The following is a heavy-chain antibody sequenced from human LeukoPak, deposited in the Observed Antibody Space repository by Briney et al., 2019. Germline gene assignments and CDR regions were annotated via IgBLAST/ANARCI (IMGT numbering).Heavy chain of an antibody. CDR1: GFTFSSYS. D-gene: IGHD4-17*01. V-gene: IGHV3-48*01. Sequence: GGSLRLSCAASGFTFSSYSMNWVRQAPGKGLEWVSYISSNSITIYYADSVKGRFTISRDSAKNSPYLQMNSLRPEDTAVYYCAREDYGEYYFDYWGQGTLVTVSS. CDR2: ISSNSITI. J-gene: IGHJ4*02. CDR3: AREDYGEYYFDY.